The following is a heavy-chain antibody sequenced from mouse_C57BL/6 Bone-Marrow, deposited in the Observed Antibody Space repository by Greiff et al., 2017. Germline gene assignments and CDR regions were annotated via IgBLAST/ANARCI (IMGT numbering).Heavy chain of an antibody. D-gene: IGHD2-1*01. V-gene: IGHV5-9-1*02. J-gene: IGHJ1*03. CDR3: TRGGIYCVNFDWYFDV. CDR1: GFTFSSYA. Sequence: EVLLVESGEGLVKPGGSLKLSCAASGFTFSSYAMSWVRQTPEKRLEWVAYISSGGDYIYYADTVKGRFTLSRDNARNTVYLQMSSLKSEDTAMYYATRGGIYCVNFDWYFDVWGTGTTVTVSS. CDR2: ISSGGDYI.